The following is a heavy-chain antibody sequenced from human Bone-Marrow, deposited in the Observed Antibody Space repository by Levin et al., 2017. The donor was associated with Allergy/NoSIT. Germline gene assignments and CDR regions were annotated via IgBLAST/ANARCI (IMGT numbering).Heavy chain of an antibody. CDR2: INRDGSDK. CDR1: GFPFSTYW. CDR3: ATESAYSVHYLSGTDV. Sequence: GGSLRLSCAASGFPFSTYWLSWVRQAPGKGLEWVANINRDGSDKYYEDSVKGRFTISRDNGRNSLYLQMNSLGADDTAVYYCATESAYSVHYLSGTDVWGQGTMVTVSS. J-gene: IGHJ6*02. V-gene: IGHV3-7*01. D-gene: IGHD3-3*01.